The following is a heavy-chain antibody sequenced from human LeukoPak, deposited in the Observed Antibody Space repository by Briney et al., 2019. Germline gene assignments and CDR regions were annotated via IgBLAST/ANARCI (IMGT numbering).Heavy chain of an antibody. CDR1: GGSISSNNW. D-gene: IGHD3-3*01. J-gene: IGHJ3*02. CDR2: IYHSGSP. Sequence: SGTLSLTCAVSGGSISSNNWWGWVRQPPGKGLEWIGEIYHSGSPNYNPSLKSRVTISVDKSRNHFSLNLSSVTAADTAVYYCARARQYYDFWSGYYRESAFDIWGQGTMVTVSS. V-gene: IGHV4-4*02. CDR3: ARARQYYDFWSGYYRESAFDI.